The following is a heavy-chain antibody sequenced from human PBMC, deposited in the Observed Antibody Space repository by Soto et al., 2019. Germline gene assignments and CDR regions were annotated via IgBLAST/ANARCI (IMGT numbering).Heavy chain of an antibody. CDR1: GLTFSCYE. CDR3: ATDSGSYSGYSYYAMDV. V-gene: IGHV3-48*03. J-gene: IGHJ6*02. D-gene: IGHD1-26*01. Sequence: GGSLRLSCAASGLTFSCYEMNGVRQAPGKGLEWVSYISSSGSSISYADSVKGRFTITRDNAKNSLYLQMNSLRAEDTAVYYCATDSGSYSGYSYYAMDVWGQGTTVTVSS. CDR2: ISSSGSSI.